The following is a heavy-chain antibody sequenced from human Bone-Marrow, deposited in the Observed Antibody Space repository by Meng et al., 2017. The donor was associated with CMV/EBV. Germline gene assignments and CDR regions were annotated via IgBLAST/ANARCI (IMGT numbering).Heavy chain of an antibody. CDR1: GYTFTSYY. CDR3: AREFGMRYQLLFSYYYYGMDV. Sequence: ASVKVSCKASGYTFTSYYMHWVRQAPGQGLEWMGIINPSGGSTSYAQKFQGRVTMTRDTSTSTVYMELSSLRSDVTAVYYCAREFGMRYQLLFSYYYYGMDVCGQGTTVTVS. V-gene: IGHV1-46*01. D-gene: IGHD2-2*01. J-gene: IGHJ6*02. CDR2: INPSGGST.